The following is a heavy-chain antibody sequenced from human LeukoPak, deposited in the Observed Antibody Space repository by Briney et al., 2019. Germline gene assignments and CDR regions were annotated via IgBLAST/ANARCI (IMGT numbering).Heavy chain of an antibody. Sequence: GGPLRLSCAASGFTFSSYAMSWVRQAPGKGLEWVSAISGSGGNTYYADSVKGRFTTSRDNSKNTLYLQMNSLRAEDTAVYYCAKEFPTVTTTFYYYYYGMDVWGQGTTVTVSS. CDR2: ISGSGGNT. CDR3: AKEFPTVTTTFYYYYYGMDV. J-gene: IGHJ6*02. CDR1: GFTFSSYA. V-gene: IGHV3-23*01. D-gene: IGHD4-17*01.